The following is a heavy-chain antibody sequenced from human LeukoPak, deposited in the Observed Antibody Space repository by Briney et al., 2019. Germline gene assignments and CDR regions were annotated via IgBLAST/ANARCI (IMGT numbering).Heavy chain of an antibody. CDR2: IIPIFGTA. CDR3: ARVSPYYYDSSGYYNWFDP. CDR1: GGTFSSYA. V-gene: IGHV1-69*13. Sequence: SVNVSCKASGGTFSSYAIGWVRQAPGQGLEWMGGIIPIFGTANYAQKFQGRVTITADESTSTAYMELSSLRSEDTAVYYCARVSPYYYDSSGYYNWFDPWGQGTLVTVSS. J-gene: IGHJ5*02. D-gene: IGHD3-22*01.